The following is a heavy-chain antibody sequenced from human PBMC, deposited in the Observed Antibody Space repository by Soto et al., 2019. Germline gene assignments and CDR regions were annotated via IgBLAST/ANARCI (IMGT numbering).Heavy chain of an antibody. Sequence: SETLSLTCTVSGGSISTYYWSWIRQPPGKGLEWIGYIYYDGSTSYNPSLRSRVTISVDTSKNQLSLILSSVTSADTAVYYCARDQLSSGLYVWFDPWGQGTLVTVSS. CDR2: IYYDGST. D-gene: IGHD6-25*01. J-gene: IGHJ5*02. CDR1: GGSISTYY. CDR3: ARDQLSSGLYVWFDP. V-gene: IGHV4-59*01.